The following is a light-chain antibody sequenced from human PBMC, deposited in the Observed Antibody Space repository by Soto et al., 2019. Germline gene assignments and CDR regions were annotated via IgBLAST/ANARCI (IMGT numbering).Light chain of an antibody. CDR3: QSYDSSLGGSV. Sequence: QSVLTQPPSVSGAPGQTVTISCTGGRSNIGALFDVHWYQQLPGAAPKLLIYGNINRPSGVPDRFSGSKSGTSASLAITGLRAEDEADYYCQSYDSSLGGSVFGTGTKVTVL. J-gene: IGLJ1*01. V-gene: IGLV1-40*01. CDR2: GNI. CDR1: RSNIGALFD.